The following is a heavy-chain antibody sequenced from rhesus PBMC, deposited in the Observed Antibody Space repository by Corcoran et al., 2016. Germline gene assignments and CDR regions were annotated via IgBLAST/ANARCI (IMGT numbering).Heavy chain of an antibody. V-gene: IGHV4-122*02. CDR2: ISSGGTT. Sequence: QLQLQESGPGLVKPSEPLSLTCAVSGSSISSGDGWSWSRQPPGKGLAWVGYISSGGTTSYNPSLKGRVTSSRHTSKNQFSLKRSSVTAADTAVYYCAHLLDWPPWGQGVLVTVSS. CDR3: AHLLDWPP. J-gene: IGHJ4*01. D-gene: IGHD3-3*01. CDR1: GSSISSGDG.